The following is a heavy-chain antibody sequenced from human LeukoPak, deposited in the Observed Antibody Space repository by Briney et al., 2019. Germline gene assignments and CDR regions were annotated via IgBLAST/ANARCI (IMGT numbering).Heavy chain of an antibody. D-gene: IGHD3-3*01. CDR1: GYSISSDYY. J-gene: IGHJ5*02. CDR3: ARDHLANLASRLFDP. CDR2: IHHSGRT. V-gene: IGHV4-38-2*02. Sequence: SETLSLTCTVSGYSISSDYYWGWIRQPPGKGLEWIGSIHHSGRTYYNPSLKSRVTIDTSKNQFSLKLSSVTAADTAVYYCARDHLANLASRLFDPWGQGTLVTVSS.